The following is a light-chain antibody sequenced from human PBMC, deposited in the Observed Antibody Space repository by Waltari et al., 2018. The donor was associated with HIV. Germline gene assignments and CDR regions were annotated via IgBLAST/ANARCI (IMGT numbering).Light chain of an antibody. Sequence: EIVMTQSPPTLSVSPGERATLSCRASQSVSSNLSQYQQKPAQAPRLLIFGASTRVTGISARFSGGGSGTEFTLTISSLQSEDVAVYYCQQYNNWPLWTFGQGTKVEIK. CDR3: QQYNNWPLWT. J-gene: IGKJ1*01. V-gene: IGKV3-15*01. CDR2: GAS. CDR1: QSVSSN.